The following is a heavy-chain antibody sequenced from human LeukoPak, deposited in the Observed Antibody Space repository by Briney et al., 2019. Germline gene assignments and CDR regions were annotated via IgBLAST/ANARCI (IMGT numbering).Heavy chain of an antibody. CDR1: GGSISSYY. J-gene: IGHJ4*02. D-gene: IGHD4-17*01. CDR2: IYYSGST. CDR3: ARVYGDYVLDY. Sequence: SETLSLTCTVSGGSISSYYRSWIRQPPGKGLEWIGYIYYSGSTNYNPSLKSRVTISVDTSKNQFSLKLSSVTAADTAVYYCARVYGDYVLDYWGQGTLVTVSS. V-gene: IGHV4-59*01.